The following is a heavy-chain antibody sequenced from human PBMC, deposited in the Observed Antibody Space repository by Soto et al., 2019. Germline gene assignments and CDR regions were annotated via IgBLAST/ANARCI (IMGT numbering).Heavy chain of an antibody. CDR3: ARTVGAAYYFDC. Sequence: QVQLQESGPGLVKPSETLSLTCTVSGDSMSKYYWSWIRQPAGKGLEWIGRIYTSGSTNYNPSPYSRVNMSLDTSNTHFSLNVKSVTAADAAVYYCARTVGAAYYFDCWSQGVLVTVSS. CDR1: GDSMSKYY. V-gene: IGHV4-4*07. J-gene: IGHJ4*02. D-gene: IGHD1-26*01. CDR2: IYTSGST.